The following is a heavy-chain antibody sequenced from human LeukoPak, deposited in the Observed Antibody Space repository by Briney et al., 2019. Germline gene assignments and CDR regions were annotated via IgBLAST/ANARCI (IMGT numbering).Heavy chain of an antibody. CDR3: AREAGGSGSSAY. D-gene: IGHD3-10*01. CDR1: GLTFSTYS. V-gene: IGHV3-21*01. CDR2: ISSSSSYI. Sequence: GGSLRLSCPASGLTFSTYSMTWVRQAPGKGLKWVSSISSSSSYIYYADSVKGRFTISRDNAKNSLYLQMNSLRAEDTAVYYCAREAGGSGSSAYWGQGTLVTVSS. J-gene: IGHJ4*02.